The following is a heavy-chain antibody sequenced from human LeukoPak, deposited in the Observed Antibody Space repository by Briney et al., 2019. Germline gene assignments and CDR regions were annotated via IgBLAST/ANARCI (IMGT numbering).Heavy chain of an antibody. CDR2: INHSGST. D-gene: IGHD3-22*01. J-gene: IGHJ4*02. CDR3: ARDRGYYDSSGSLNY. Sequence: SETLSLTCAVYGGSFSGYYWSWIRQPPGKGLEWIGEINHSGSTNYNPSLKSRVTISVDTSKNQFSLKLSSVTAADTAVYYCARDRGYYDSSGSLNYWGQGTLVTVSS. V-gene: IGHV4-34*01. CDR1: GGSFSGYY.